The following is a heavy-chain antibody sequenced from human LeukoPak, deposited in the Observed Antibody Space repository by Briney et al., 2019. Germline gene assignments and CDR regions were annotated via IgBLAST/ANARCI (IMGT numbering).Heavy chain of an antibody. Sequence: PGGSLRLSCAASGFTFSSYEMNWVRQAPGKGLEWVSYISSSGSTIYYADSVKGRFTISRDNAKNSLYLQMNSLRAEDTAVYYCARALNFDAFDIWGQGTMVTVSS. J-gene: IGHJ3*02. CDR3: ARALNFDAFDI. CDR1: GFTFSSYE. CDR2: ISSSGSTI. V-gene: IGHV3-48*03.